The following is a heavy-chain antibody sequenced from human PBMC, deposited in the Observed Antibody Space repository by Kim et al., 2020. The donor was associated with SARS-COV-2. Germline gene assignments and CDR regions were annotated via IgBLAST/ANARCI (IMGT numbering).Heavy chain of an antibody. D-gene: IGHD3-22*01. CDR2: IIPIFGTA. CDR3: AGGGYYDSSGYFSRSGHGYYYGMDV. CDR1: GGTFSSYA. J-gene: IGHJ6*02. V-gene: IGHV1-69*13. Sequence: SVKVSCKASGGTFSSYAISWVRQAPGQGLEWMGGIIPIFGTANYAQKFQGRVTITADESTSTAYMELSSLRSEDTAVYYCAGGGYYDSSGYFSRSGHGYYYGMDVWGQGTTVTVSS.